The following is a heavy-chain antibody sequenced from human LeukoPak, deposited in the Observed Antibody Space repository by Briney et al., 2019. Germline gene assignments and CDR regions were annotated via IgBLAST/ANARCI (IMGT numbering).Heavy chain of an antibody. J-gene: IGHJ4*02. CDR1: GGSISSSSYY. D-gene: IGHD6-6*01. V-gene: IGHV4-39*01. CDR3: AIGRFSSSGLFDY. Sequence: SETLSLACTVSGGSISSSSYYWGWIRQPPGKGLEWIGSIYYSGSTYYNPSLKSRVTISVDTSKNQFSLKLSSVTAADTAVYYCAIGRFSSSGLFDYGGQGTLVTVSS. CDR2: IYYSGST.